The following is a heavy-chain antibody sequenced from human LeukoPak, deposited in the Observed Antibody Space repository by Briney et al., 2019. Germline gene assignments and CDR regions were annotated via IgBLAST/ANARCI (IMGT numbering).Heavy chain of an antibody. J-gene: IGHJ4*02. CDR1: GGSISSSNW. D-gene: IGHD3-22*01. Sequence: PSETLSLTCAVSGGSISSSNWWSWVRQPPGKGLEWIGEIYHSGSTNYNPSLKSRVTISVDTSKNQFSLKLSSVTAADTAVYYCARVRYYDSSGYFYFDYWGQGTLVTVSS. CDR3: ARVRYYDSSGYFYFDY. V-gene: IGHV4-4*02. CDR2: IYHSGST.